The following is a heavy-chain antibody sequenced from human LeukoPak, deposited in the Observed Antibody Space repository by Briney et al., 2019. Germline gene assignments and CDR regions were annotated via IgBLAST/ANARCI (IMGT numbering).Heavy chain of an antibody. CDR2: INSGGRST. Sequence: PGGSLRLSCVASGFTFSSYWMHWVRRTPGKGLVWISRINSGGRSTSYADSVKGRFTISRDNAKNALYLQMNSLRAEDTAVYYCARDNLITTTGVEFDYWGQGTLVTVSS. J-gene: IGHJ4*02. CDR1: GFTFSSYW. D-gene: IGHD1-1*01. V-gene: IGHV3-74*01. CDR3: ARDNLITTTGVEFDY.